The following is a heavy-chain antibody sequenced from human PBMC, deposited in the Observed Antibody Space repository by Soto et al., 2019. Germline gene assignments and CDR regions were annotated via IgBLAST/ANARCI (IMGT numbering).Heavy chain of an antibody. CDR1: GFTFNIYG. CDR3: AKDQASGQGSFDS. J-gene: IGHJ4*02. CDR2: ISYDGSNQ. Sequence: GGSLRLSCAASGFTFNIYGMHWVRQAPDKGLEWVALISYDGSNQYYADSVKGRFTISRDNSKNTLFLQMNSLRADDTAVYYCAKDQASGQGSFDSWGQGALVTVSS. V-gene: IGHV3-30*18.